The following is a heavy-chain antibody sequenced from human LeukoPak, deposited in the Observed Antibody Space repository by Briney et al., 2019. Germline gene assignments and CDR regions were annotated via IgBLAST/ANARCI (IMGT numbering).Heavy chain of an antibody. CDR3: ARVGVAGTQPTFDY. D-gene: IGHD6-19*01. CDR2: IYYSGST. CDR1: GGSISSYY. Sequence: PSETLSLTCTVSGGSISSYYWSWIRQPPGKGLEWIGYIYYSGSTNYNPSLKSRVTISVDTSKNQFSLELSSVTAADTAVYYCARVGVAGTQPTFDYWGQGTLVTVSS. V-gene: IGHV4-59*01. J-gene: IGHJ4*02.